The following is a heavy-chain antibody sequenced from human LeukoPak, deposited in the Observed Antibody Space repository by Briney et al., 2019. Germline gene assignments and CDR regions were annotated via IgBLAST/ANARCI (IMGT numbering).Heavy chain of an antibody. J-gene: IGHJ4*02. CDR1: GYTFTSYG. V-gene: IGHV1-2*02. CDR3: ARALHYFDY. CDR2: INPNSGGT. Sequence: ASVKVSCKASGYTFTSYGISWVRQAPGQGLEWMGWINPNSGGTNYAQKFQGRVTMTRDTSISTAYMELSRLRSDDTAVYYCARALHYFDYWGQGTLVTVSS.